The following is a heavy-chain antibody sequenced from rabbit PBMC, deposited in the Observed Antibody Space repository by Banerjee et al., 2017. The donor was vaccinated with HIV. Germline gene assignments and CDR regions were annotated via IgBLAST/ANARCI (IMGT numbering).Heavy chain of an antibody. J-gene: IGHJ4*01. CDR2: INTGSSGST. D-gene: IGHD4-1*01. CDR3: AIDLAGVIGWNFSL. Sequence: QEQLEESGGGLVKPEGSLTLTCTASGFSFSSTYWICWVRQAPGKGLEWIGCINTGSSGSTYYASWAIGPFTISKTSSTTVTLQMTSLTAADTATYFCAIDLAGVIGWNFSLWGQGTLVTVS. CDR1: GFSFSSTYW. V-gene: IGHV1S45*01.